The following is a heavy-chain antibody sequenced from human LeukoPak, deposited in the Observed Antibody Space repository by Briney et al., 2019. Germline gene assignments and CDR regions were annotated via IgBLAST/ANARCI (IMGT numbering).Heavy chain of an antibody. V-gene: IGHV3-7*01. CDR1: GFTFSSYW. D-gene: IGHD3-10*01. Sequence: PGGSLRLSCTASGFTFSSYWMSWVRQAPGKGLEWVANIKQDGSEKYYVDSVKGRFTISRDNAKNSLYLQMNSLRAEDTAVYYCVKDWGVLPDYTEETFDFWGQGTMVTVSS. J-gene: IGHJ3*01. CDR2: IKQDGSEK. CDR3: VKDWGVLPDYTEETFDF.